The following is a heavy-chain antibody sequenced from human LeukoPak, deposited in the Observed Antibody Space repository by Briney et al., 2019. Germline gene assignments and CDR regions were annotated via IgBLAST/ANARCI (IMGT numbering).Heavy chain of an antibody. CDR3: AKCLTFDSGSYGY. CDR2: ISGSGGST. Sequence: GGSLRLSCAASGFTFSSYAMSWVRQAPGKGLEWVSAISGSGGSTYYADSVKGRFTISRDNSKNTLFLQMNSLRAEDTAVYYCAKCLTFDSGSYGYWGQGTLVTVSS. CDR1: GFTFSSYA. V-gene: IGHV3-23*01. D-gene: IGHD3-10*01. J-gene: IGHJ4*02.